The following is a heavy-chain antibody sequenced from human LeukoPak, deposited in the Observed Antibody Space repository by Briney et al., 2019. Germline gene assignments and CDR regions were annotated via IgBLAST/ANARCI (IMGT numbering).Heavy chain of an antibody. J-gene: IGHJ5*02. CDR3: AREINKWFDP. V-gene: IGHV3-74*03. CDR1: GFTFSSHW. CDR2: ISPDGSTT. Sequence: GGSLRLSCAASGFTFSSHWMHWVRQAPGKGVVWVSRISPDGSTTKNADSVKGRFTISRDNARSTLFLQLNSLRAEDTAVYYCAREINKWFDPWGQGTLVTVSS.